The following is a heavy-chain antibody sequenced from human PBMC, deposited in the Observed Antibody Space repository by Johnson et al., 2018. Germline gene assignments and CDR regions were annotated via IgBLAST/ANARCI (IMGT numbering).Heavy chain of an antibody. V-gene: IGHV5-51*01. CDR2: IFPGDSDA. J-gene: IGHJ3*02. CDR1: GYSFANHW. CDR3: ASRLWGGDDAFDI. Sequence: VQLVESGADVKKXGESLKIXCKGSGYSFANHWIAWVRQMPGKGLEYMGIIFPGDSDARYSPSFRGQVTISTDKSISTTYLQWRSLKASDTAIYYCASRLWGGDDAFDIWGQGTMVTVSS. D-gene: IGHD3-3*01.